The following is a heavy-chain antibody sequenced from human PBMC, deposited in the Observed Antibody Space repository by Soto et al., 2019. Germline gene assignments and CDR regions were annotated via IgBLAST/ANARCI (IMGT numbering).Heavy chain of an antibody. Sequence: GGSLRLSCAASGFTFSSYAMSWVRQAPGKGLEWVSAISGSGGSTYYADSVKGRFTISRDNSKNTLYLQMNSLRAEDTAVYYCAKSSQEELPGYYYYYMDVWGKGTTVTVSS. CDR2: ISGSGGST. J-gene: IGHJ6*03. D-gene: IGHD1-7*01. V-gene: IGHV3-23*01. CDR3: AKSSQEELPGYYYYYMDV. CDR1: GFTFSSYA.